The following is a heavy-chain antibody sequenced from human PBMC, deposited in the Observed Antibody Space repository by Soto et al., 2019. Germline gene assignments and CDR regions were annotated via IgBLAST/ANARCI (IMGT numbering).Heavy chain of an antibody. D-gene: IGHD6-19*01. CDR3: AKGIAGYSSGLYPEYFQH. CDR1: GFTFSSYA. J-gene: IGHJ1*01. Sequence: EVQLLESGGGLVQPGGSLRLSCAASGFTFSSYAMSWVRQAPGKGLEWVSAISGSGGSTYYADSVKGRFTISRDNSKNTLYLQMNSLRAEDTAVYYCAKGIAGYSSGLYPEYFQHWGQGTLVTVSS. V-gene: IGHV3-23*01. CDR2: ISGSGGST.